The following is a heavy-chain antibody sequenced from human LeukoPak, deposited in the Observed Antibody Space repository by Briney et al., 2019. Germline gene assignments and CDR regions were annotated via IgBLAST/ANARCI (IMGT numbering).Heavy chain of an antibody. Sequence: SETLSLTCAVYGGSFSGYYWSWIRRPPGKGLEWIGEINHSGSTNYNPSLKSRVTISVDTSKNQFSLKLSSVTAADTAVYYCARSRDYGVDDWGQGTLVTVSS. V-gene: IGHV4-34*01. CDR1: GGSFSGYY. D-gene: IGHD4-17*01. J-gene: IGHJ4*02. CDR2: INHSGST. CDR3: ARSRDYGVDD.